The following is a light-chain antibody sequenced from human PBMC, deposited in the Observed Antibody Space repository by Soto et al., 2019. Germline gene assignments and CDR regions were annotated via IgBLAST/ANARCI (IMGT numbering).Light chain of an antibody. Sequence: EIVLTHSPGTLSLSPGEIATLSCRASQTVSSRFLAWYQQRPVQAPRLLIYGALSRASGIPDRFSGSGSGTEFTLTISSLQSEDFAVYFCQQYNNWPPVTFGQGTRLEI. CDR2: GAL. J-gene: IGKJ5*01. CDR3: QQYNNWPPVT. V-gene: IGKV3-20*01. CDR1: QTVSSRF.